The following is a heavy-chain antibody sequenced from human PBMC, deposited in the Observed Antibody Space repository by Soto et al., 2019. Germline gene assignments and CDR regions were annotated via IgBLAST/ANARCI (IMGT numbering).Heavy chain of an antibody. CDR1: GYTFSDHD. J-gene: IGHJ4*02. Sequence: QVQLVQSGAEVKKPGASVKVSCKASGYTFSDHDINWVRQASGQGPEWLGWMNPNSGDTGYAQNFQGRVTMTRDTSKTTAYMELSSLRSEDTAVYYCARGGGNWNDDYFDSWGQGTLVTVSS. V-gene: IGHV1-8*01. CDR3: ARGGGNWNDDYFDS. CDR2: MNPNSGDT. D-gene: IGHD1-1*01.